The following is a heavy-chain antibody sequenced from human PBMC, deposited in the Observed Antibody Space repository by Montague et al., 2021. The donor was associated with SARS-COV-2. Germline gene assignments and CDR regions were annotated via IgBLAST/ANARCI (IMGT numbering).Heavy chain of an antibody. D-gene: IGHD3-3*01. V-gene: IGHV4-59*01. J-gene: IGHJ3*02. Sequence: SETLSLTCTVSGGSISSYYWSWIRQPPGKGLEWIGYIYYSGSTNSNPSLKSRIPISVDTSKNQFSLKLSSVTAADTAVYYCARDRLNTIFGVVINDAFDIWGQGTMVTVSS. CDR3: ARDRLNTIFGVVINDAFDI. CDR1: GGSISSYY. CDR2: IYYSGST.